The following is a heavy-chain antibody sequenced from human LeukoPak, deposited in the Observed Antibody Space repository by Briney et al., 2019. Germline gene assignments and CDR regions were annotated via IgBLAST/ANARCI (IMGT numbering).Heavy chain of an antibody. D-gene: IGHD4-11*01. CDR3: ARDGGYSNPYYYYYYYMDV. CDR2: IYYSGST. Sequence: SETLSLTCTVSGGSISSYYWGWIRQPPGKGLEWIGRIYYSGSTYYNPSLKSRVTISVDTSENQFSLKLSSVTAADTAVYYCARDGGYSNPYYYYYYYMDVWGKGTTVTVSS. V-gene: IGHV4-39*07. CDR1: GGSISSYY. J-gene: IGHJ6*03.